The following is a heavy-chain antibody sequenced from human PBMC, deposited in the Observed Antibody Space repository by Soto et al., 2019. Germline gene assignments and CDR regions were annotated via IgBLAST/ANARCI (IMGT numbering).Heavy chain of an antibody. CDR1: GHTFTGHH. J-gene: IGHJ4*02. CDR2: IDIDIGDT. D-gene: IGHD2-21*02. Sequence: QVQMVQSGADVKKPGASVKVSSKDSGHTFTGHHMHWVRHAPGQGLELLGLIDIDIGDTKYEQKFQGGVTSTRETSITAAYMELRGLRSDDTAVYYCALAPTGTAGVDYWGQGTLVTVSS. CDR3: ALAPTGTAGVDY. V-gene: IGHV1-2*02.